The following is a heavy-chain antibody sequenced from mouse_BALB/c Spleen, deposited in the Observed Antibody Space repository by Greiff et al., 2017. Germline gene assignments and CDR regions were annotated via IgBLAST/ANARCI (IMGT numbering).Heavy chain of an antibody. CDR2: ISSGGSYT. CDR3: ARHPITTVVARWYFDV. CDR1: GFTFSSYG. V-gene: IGHV5-6*02. Sequence: DVKLVESGGDLVKPGGSLKLSCAASGFTFSSYGMSWVRQTPDKRLEWVATISSGGSYTYYPDSVKGRFTISRDNAKNTLYLQMSSLKSEDTAMYYCARHPITTVVARWYFDVWGAGTTVTVSS. J-gene: IGHJ1*01. D-gene: IGHD1-1*01.